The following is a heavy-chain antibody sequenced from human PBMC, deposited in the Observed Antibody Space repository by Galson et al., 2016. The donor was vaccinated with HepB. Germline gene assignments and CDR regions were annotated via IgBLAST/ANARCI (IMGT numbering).Heavy chain of an antibody. V-gene: IGHV1-46*01. CDR1: GYTFTTYY. Sequence: SVKVSCKASGYTFTTYYIHWVRQAPGQGLEWMGIINPSGGSTSYVQKFRGRVTMTRDTSTSTVYMELSSLRSEDTAVYYCARGPSNSYMDVWGKGTTVTVSS. CDR3: ARGPSNSYMDV. J-gene: IGHJ6*03. CDR2: INPSGGST.